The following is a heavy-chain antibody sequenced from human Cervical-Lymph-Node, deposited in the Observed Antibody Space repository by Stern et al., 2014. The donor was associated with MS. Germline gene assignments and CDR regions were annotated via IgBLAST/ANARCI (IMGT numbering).Heavy chain of an antibody. D-gene: IGHD3-3*01. Sequence: QLQLQESGPGLVKPSETLSLTCTVSGASVSSGSYYWGWIRQSPGKRLEWIGYVYYTVTPYSNPSLSSRVTISIDTSNNTFFLNLPSVTATDTAVYYCARHDQFLGGMDVWGQGTTVTVSS. CDR2: VYYTVTP. CDR1: GASVSSGSYY. J-gene: IGHJ6*02. V-gene: IGHV4-39*01. CDR3: ARHDQFLGGMDV.